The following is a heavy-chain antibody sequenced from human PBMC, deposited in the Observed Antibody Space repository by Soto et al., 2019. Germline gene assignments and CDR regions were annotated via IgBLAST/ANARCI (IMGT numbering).Heavy chain of an antibody. CDR1: GFTFSSYA. CDR3: ARDLWIVLVPAPASILGIGWNYGMDV. D-gene: IGHD2-2*01. Sequence: QVQLVESGGGVVQPGRSLRLSCAASGFTFSSYAMHWVRQAPGKGLEWVAVISYDGSNKYYADSVKGRFTISRDNSKNTLYLQMNSLRAEDRAVYYCARDLWIVLVPAPASILGIGWNYGMDVWGQGTTVTVSS. CDR2: ISYDGSNK. J-gene: IGHJ6*02. V-gene: IGHV3-30-3*01.